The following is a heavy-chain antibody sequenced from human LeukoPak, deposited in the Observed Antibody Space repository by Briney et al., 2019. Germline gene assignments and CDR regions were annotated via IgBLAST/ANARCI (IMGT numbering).Heavy chain of an antibody. CDR3: AKDSLVVTASSTDDY. J-gene: IGHJ4*02. CDR2: ISGSGGST. CDR1: GFTFSSYA. D-gene: IGHD2-21*02. Sequence: GGSLRLSCAASGFTFSSYAMSWVRQAPGKGLEWVSAISGSGGSTYYADSVKGRFTISRDNSKNTLYLQMNSLRAEDTAVYYCAKDSLVVTASSTDDYWAREPWSPSPQ. V-gene: IGHV3-23*01.